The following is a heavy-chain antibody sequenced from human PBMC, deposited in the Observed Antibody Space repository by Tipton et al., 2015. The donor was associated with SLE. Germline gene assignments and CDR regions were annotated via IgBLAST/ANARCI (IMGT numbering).Heavy chain of an antibody. CDR3: ALGGRWLQLSFDY. CDR1: GFTFDDHA. D-gene: IGHD5-24*01. CDR2: ISWNGGSI. Sequence: SLRLSCAASGFTFDDHAMHWVRQAPGKGLEWVSGISWNGGSIGYADSVKGRFTISRDNAKNSVYLQMNSLRAEDTALYYCALGGRWLQLSFDYWGQGTLVTVSS. V-gene: IGHV3-9*01. J-gene: IGHJ4*02.